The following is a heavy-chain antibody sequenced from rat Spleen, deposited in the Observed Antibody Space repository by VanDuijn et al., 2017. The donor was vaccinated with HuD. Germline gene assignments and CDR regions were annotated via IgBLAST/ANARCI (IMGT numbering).Heavy chain of an antibody. CDR1: GFIFSRSA. J-gene: IGHJ2*01. CDR2: IIYDGTRT. V-gene: IGHV5-29*01. D-gene: IGHD2-1*01. CDR3: ARDTNYFDY. Sequence: EVQLVESGGGLVQPGRSLKLSCAASGFIFSRSAMAWVRQAPTKGLEWVATIIYDGTRTHYRDSVKGRFTISRDNAKNIQYLRMDSLRSEDSATYYCARDTNYFDYWGHGVMVTVSS.